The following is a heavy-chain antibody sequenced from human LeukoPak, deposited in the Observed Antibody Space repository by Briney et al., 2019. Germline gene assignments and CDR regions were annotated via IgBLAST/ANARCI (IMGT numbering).Heavy chain of an antibody. Sequence: GGSLRLSCAASGFTFSSYAMHWVRQAPGKGLEWVAVISYDGSNKYYADSVKGRFTISRDNSKNTLYLQMNSLRAEDTAVYYCARDPYGGNSELYYYYYGMDVWGQGTTVTVSS. J-gene: IGHJ6*02. CDR3: ARDPYGGNSELYYYYYGMDV. V-gene: IGHV3-30*04. CDR1: GFTFSSYA. D-gene: IGHD4-23*01. CDR2: ISYDGSNK.